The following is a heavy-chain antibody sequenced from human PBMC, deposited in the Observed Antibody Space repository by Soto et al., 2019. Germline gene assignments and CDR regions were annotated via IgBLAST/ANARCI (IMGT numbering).Heavy chain of an antibody. V-gene: IGHV3-9*01. CDR2: INWDGYSI. CDR3: AGSWSGRTSGSVDV. J-gene: IGHJ6*02. Sequence: GGSLRLSWVASGFKFDDHVMHWVRQVPGKGLEWVGHINWDGYSIGYGDSVRGRFTISRDNAKNTLYLQMTSLRPEGAAMYYCAGSWSGRTSGSVDVWGPGITVTVSS. CDR1: GFKFDDHV. D-gene: IGHD1-26*01.